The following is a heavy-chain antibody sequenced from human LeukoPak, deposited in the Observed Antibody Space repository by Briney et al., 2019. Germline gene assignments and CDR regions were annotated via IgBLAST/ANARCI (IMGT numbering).Heavy chain of an antibody. J-gene: IGHJ1*01. Sequence: SETLSLTCVVPGCSLSSGGSYWSWIRQPPGKGLEWIGYIYRSGSTYFHPSLKSRVTISVDRSKNQFSLKLSSVTAADTAVYYCARAVIGFYSGGSYRGGDYYPEYFQHWGQGALVTVSS. D-gene: IGHD2-21*02. CDR2: IYRSGST. V-gene: IGHV4-30-2*01. CDR1: GCSLSSGGSY. CDR3: ARAVIGFYSGGSYRGGDYYPEYFQH.